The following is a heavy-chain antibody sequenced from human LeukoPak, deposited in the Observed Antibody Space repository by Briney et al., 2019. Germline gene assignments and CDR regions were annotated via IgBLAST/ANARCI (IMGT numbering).Heavy chain of an antibody. V-gene: IGHV1-2*02. D-gene: IGHD2-21*02. J-gene: IGHJ3*02. Sequence: GASVKVSCKASGYTFTGYYMHWVRQAPGQGLEWMGWINPNSGGTNYAQKFQGRVTMTRDTSISTAYMELSRLRSDDTAVYYCARGGHIVVVTAIDAFDIWGQGTMVTVSS. CDR2: INPNSGGT. CDR1: GYTFTGYY. CDR3: ARGGHIVVVTAIDAFDI.